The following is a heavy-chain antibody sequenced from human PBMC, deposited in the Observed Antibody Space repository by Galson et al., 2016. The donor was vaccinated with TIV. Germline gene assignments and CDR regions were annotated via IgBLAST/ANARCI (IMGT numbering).Heavy chain of an antibody. D-gene: IGHD3-10*01. V-gene: IGHV1-2*02. CDR1: GYTFSDYY. Sequence: SVKASCKASGYTFSDYYVHWVRQAPGQGLEWMGWTNPKTGGTIYAQKFQGRVTMTRDTTISTVYMDVSGLTYDDTAVYYCARGYGSDPDYWGQGTLVTVSS. CDR3: ARGYGSDPDY. CDR2: TNPKTGGT. J-gene: IGHJ4*02.